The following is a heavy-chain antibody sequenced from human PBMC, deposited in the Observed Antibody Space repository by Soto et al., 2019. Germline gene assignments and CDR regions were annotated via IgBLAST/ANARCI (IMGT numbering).Heavy chain of an antibody. J-gene: IGHJ3*02. CDR1: GFTFSSYA. V-gene: IGHV3-23*01. CDR3: AKNDFKQSPLSWLNDAFDI. CDR2: ISGSGGST. D-gene: IGHD2-21*02. Sequence: GGSLRLSCAASGFTFSSYAMSWVRQAPGKGLEWVSAISGSGGSTYYADSVKGRFTISRDNSKNTLYLQMNSLRAEDTAVYYCAKNDFKQSPLSWLNDAFDIWGQGTMVTVSS.